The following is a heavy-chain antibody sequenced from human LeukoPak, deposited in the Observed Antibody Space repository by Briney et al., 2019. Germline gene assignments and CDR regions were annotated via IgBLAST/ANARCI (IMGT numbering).Heavy chain of an antibody. Sequence: SETLSLTCTVSGGSISSSSYYWGWIRQPPGTGLEWIGSVYDSGSTYYNPSLKSRVTISVDTSKNQFSLKLSSVTAADTAVYYCARHVLQQLVLFGNNWFDHWGQGTLVTVSS. V-gene: IGHV4-39*01. J-gene: IGHJ5*02. CDR3: ARHVLQQLVLFGNNWFDH. CDR2: VYDSGST. CDR1: GGSISSSSYY. D-gene: IGHD6-13*01.